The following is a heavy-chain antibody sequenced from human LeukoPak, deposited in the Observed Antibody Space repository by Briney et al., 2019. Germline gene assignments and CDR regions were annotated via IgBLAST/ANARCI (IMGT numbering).Heavy chain of an antibody. V-gene: IGHV1-2*02. CDR2: INPNSGGT. Sequence: ASVKVSCKASGYTFTGYYMHWVRQAPGQGLEWMGWINPNSGGTNYAQKLQGRVTMTRDTSISTAYMELSRLRSDDTAVYYCARIVGATDWFDPWGQGTLVTVSS. CDR1: GYTFTGYY. J-gene: IGHJ5*02. D-gene: IGHD1-26*01. CDR3: ARIVGATDWFDP.